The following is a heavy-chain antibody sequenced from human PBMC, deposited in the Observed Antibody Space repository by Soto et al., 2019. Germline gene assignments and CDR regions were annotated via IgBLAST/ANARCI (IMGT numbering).Heavy chain of an antibody. CDR1: GASITAHG. D-gene: IGHD3-16*01. V-gene: IGHV4-4*07. Sequence: TSETLSLTCTVSGASITAHGWSWIRQPAGKGLEWIGRMSTSGITNYNPSLKSRVTMSVDTSKNQFSLNLSSVTAADTAVYYCATLRGALDPWGQGILVTVSS. CDR3: ATLRGALDP. J-gene: IGHJ5*02. CDR2: MSTSGIT.